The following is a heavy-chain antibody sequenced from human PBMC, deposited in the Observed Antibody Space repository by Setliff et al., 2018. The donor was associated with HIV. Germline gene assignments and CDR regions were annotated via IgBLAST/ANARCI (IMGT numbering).Heavy chain of an antibody. Sequence: SETLSLTCTVSGYSISSGYYWGWIRQPPGKGLEWIGSIYHSGSTYYNPSLKSRVTISVDTSKNQFSLKLSSVTAADTAVYYCARSHYNPNGYNYAEAFDVWGQGTMVTVSS. CDR1: GYSISSGYY. CDR2: IYHSGST. CDR3: ARSHYNPNGYNYAEAFDV. J-gene: IGHJ3*01. D-gene: IGHD2-8*01. V-gene: IGHV4-38-2*02.